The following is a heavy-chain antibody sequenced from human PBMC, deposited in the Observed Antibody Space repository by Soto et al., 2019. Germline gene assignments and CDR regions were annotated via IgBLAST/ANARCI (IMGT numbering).Heavy chain of an antibody. Sequence: EVQLVESGGGPVKPGGSLRLSCAASGFTFSNSGMNWVRQAPGKGLEWVSYISSSSYIFYADSVKGRFTISRDNAKYALYLQMNSLRAEDTAVYYCARDLGAVTALGFQNWGQGALVTVSS. CDR3: ARDLGAVTALGFQN. V-gene: IGHV3-21*01. J-gene: IGHJ1*01. CDR2: ISSSSYI. D-gene: IGHD2-21*02. CDR1: GFTFSNSG.